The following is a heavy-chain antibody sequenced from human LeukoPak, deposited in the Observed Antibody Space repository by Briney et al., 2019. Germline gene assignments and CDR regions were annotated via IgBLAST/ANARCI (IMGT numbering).Heavy chain of an antibody. CDR2: IYYSGST. CDR3: ARQHYDIFTGYYTSNWFDP. V-gene: IGHV4-59*08. Sequence: PSETLSLTCTVSGGSISSYYWSWIRQPPGKGLEGIGYIYYSGSTNYNPSLKSRGTISVDTSKNQYSMKLSSVTAADTAVYNCARQHYDIFTGYYTSNWFDPWGQGTLVTVSS. CDR1: GGSISSYY. J-gene: IGHJ5*02. D-gene: IGHD3-9*01.